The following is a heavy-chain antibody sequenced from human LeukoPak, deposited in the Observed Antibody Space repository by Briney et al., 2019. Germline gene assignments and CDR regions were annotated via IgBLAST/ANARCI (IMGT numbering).Heavy chain of an antibody. CDR2: IITGRGET. D-gene: IGHD6-19*01. Sequence: ASVKVSCNASGYTFTDYALHWERHAPGQSLEWMGWIITGRGETRYSQEFQRRITFTRDTSASTVYMDLSDLRSEDTAVYYCARGGKQWRGGNYFDSWGQGSLVAVSS. CDR3: ARGGKQWRGGNYFDS. J-gene: IGHJ4*02. V-gene: IGHV1-3*03. CDR1: GYTFTDYA.